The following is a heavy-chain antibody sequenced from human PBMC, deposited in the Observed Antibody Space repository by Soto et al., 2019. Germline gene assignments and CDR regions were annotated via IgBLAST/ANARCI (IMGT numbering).Heavy chain of an antibody. CDR1: SASISSSSYT. Sequence: SETLSLTCTVSSASISSSSYTWGWIRQPPGKGLEWIGSIYYSGSTYYNPSLKSRVTISVDKPKNQFSLKMSSVTVADTAVYYCATRDSSRFYWGQGILVTVSS. J-gene: IGHJ4*02. V-gene: IGHV4-39*07. CDR2: IYYSGST. D-gene: IGHD6-13*01. CDR3: ATRDSSRFY.